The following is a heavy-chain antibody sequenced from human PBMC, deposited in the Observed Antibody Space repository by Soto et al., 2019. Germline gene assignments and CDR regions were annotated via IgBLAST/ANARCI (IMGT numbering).Heavy chain of an antibody. CDR3: ERAAGDSGSYDFSQNYYYGMGV. D-gene: IGHD3-16*01. J-gene: IGHJ6*02. V-gene: IGHV1-2*04. CDR2: INPNSGGT. Sequence: ASVKVSCKASGYTFTGYYMHWVRQAPGQGLEWMGWINPNSGGTNYAQKFQGWVTMTRDTSISTAYMELSRLRSADTAVYYCERAAGDSGSYDFSQNYYYGMGVWGQGTPVTVSS. CDR1: GYTFTGYY.